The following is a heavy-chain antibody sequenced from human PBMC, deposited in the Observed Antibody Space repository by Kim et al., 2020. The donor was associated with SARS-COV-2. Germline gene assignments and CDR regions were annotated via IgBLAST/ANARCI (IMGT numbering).Heavy chain of an antibody. V-gene: IGHV3-74*01. J-gene: IGHJ3*02. D-gene: IGHD1-26*01. CDR3: ANSGINPLQAFDI. Sequence: GGSLRLSCAASGFTFSSYWMHWVRQAPGKGLVWVSRINSDGSSTSYADSVKGRFTISRDNAKNTLYLQMNSLRAEDTAVYYCANSGINPLQAFDIWGQGTMVTVSS. CDR2: INSDGSST. CDR1: GFTFSSYW.